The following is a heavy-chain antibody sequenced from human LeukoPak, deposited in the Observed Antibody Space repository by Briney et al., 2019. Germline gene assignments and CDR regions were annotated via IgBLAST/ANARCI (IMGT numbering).Heavy chain of an antibody. J-gene: IGHJ3*02. CDR2: IYTSGST. D-gene: IGHD2-21*02. CDR3: ARDQKAYCGGDCYSGAFDI. CDR1: GGSISSGSYY. V-gene: IGHV4-61*02. Sequence: SETLSLTCTVSGGSISSGSYYWSWIRQPAGKGLEWIGRIYTSGSTNYNPSLKSRVTISVDTSKNQFSLKLSSVTAADTAVYYCARDQKAYCGGDCYSGAFDIWGQGTMVTVSS.